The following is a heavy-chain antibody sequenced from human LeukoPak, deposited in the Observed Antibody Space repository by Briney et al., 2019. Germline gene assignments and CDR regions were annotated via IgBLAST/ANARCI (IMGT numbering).Heavy chain of an antibody. J-gene: IGHJ2*01. CDR3: AKDIGSSGWYFDL. CDR2: ISWNSGSV. CDR1: GFTFSSYA. V-gene: IGHV3-9*03. D-gene: IGHD6-6*01. Sequence: PGGSLRLSCAASGFTFSSYAMSWVRQAPGKGLEWVSGISWNSGSVGYADSVKGRFTISRDNAKNSLYLQMNSLRAEDMALYYCAKDIGSSGWYFDLWGRGTLVTVSS.